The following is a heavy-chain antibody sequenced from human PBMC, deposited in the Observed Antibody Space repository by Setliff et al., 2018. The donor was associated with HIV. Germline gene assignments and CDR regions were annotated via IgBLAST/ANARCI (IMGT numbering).Heavy chain of an antibody. CDR3: ARGARRDGYNSYYFDY. Sequence: GASVKVSCKTSGYSFSSHPIHWVRQAPGQRPEWMGWIKTGNGDTQYSQKFRDRVTITRDTSADTVYMELSSLRSEDTAVYYCARGARRDGYNSYYFDYWGQGTLVTVSS. J-gene: IGHJ4*02. D-gene: IGHD5-12*01. V-gene: IGHV1-3*04. CDR1: GYSFSSHP. CDR2: IKTGNGDT.